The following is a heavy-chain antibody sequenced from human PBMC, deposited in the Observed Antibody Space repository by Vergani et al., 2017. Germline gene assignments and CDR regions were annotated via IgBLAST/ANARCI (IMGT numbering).Heavy chain of an antibody. D-gene: IGHD6-13*01. CDR3: VKDIAASGNYWYFDL. CDR1: GFTFRNYI. J-gene: IGHJ2*01. Sequence: EVRLLESGGGLVQPGGSLRLSCAASGFTFRNYIMHWVRQTPGRGLEYVSGISRDGGDTYHANSVRGRFTISRDNSKNTVYLQMNSLRAEDTALYYCVKDIAASGNYWYFDLWGRGTLVTVSS. CDR2: ISRDGGDT. V-gene: IGHV3-64*01.